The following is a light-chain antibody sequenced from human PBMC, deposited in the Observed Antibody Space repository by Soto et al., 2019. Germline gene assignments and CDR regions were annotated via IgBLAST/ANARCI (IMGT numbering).Light chain of an antibody. CDR2: WAS. J-gene: IGKJ1*01. CDR1: QSIGSW. CDR3: QQYKTFSPKT. V-gene: IGKV1-5*03. Sequence: DIPMTQSPSTLSASVGDRVTITCRASQSIGSWLAWYQQKPVKAPKLLIYWASSLESGVPSRFSGSGSGTEFTLTISSLQPDDSATYYCQQYKTFSPKTFGQGTKVEI.